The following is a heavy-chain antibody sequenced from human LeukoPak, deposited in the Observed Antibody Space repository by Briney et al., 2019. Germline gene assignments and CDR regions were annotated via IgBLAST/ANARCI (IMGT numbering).Heavy chain of an antibody. J-gene: IGHJ4*02. CDR1: GGSFSGYY. CDR2: INHSGST. V-gene: IGHV4-34*01. Sequence: SETLSLTCAVYGGSFSGYYWGWIRQPPGKGLEWIGEINHSGSTNYNPSLKSRVTISVDTSKNQFSLKLSSVTAADTAVYYCARGPDHGSSSPEYYFDYWGQGTLVTVSS. D-gene: IGHD6-13*01. CDR3: ARGPDHGSSSPEYYFDY.